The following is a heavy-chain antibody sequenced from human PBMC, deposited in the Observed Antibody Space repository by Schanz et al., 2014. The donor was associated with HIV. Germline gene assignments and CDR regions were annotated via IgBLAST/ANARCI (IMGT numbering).Heavy chain of an antibody. CDR2: IDPNSGGT. CDR1: GYTFAGHR. Sequence: QVQLVQSGAEVKKPGVSVKVSCKASGYTFAGHRIHWLRQAPGQGLDWMGWIDPNSGGTNYAQKFQARVTMTRDKSISTAYMELTRLRSDDTAVYYCARDPEGIAAAGSDYWGQGTLVTVSS. CDR3: ARDPEGIAAAGSDY. V-gene: IGHV1-2*02. D-gene: IGHD6-13*01. J-gene: IGHJ4*02.